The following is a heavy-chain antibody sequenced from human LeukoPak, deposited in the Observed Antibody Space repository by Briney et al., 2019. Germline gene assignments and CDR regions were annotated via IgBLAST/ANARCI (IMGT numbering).Heavy chain of an antibody. J-gene: IGHJ6*03. CDR2: IYSSGGT. V-gene: IGHV4-4*07. Sequence: PSGTLSLTCTVSGGSISSYYWSWIRQPAGKGLEWIGRIYSSGGTTYNPSLKSRVTMSLDTSKNQFSLKMSSATAANTAAYSCARSRFVVVPAATYSYYMDAWGKGTPVTVSS. CDR1: GGSISSYY. CDR3: ARSRFVVVPAATYSYYMDA. D-gene: IGHD2-2*01.